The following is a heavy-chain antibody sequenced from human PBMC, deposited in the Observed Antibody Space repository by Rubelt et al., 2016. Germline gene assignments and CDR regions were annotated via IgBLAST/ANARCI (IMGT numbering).Heavy chain of an antibody. CDR2: ITGSGATT. J-gene: IGHJ3*02. V-gene: IGHV3-23*04. CDR1: GFTFSNYA. CDR3: IRGGIQVAGIDAFDM. Sequence: EVQLVESGGGLVQPGGSLRLSCAASGFTFSNYAMSWVRQAPGKGLEWVSVITGSGATTYYADSVKGRFTISRDNSKNSLYLQMNSLRAGDTAVYYCIRGGIQVAGIDAFDMWGQGTMVTVSA. D-gene: IGHD6-19*01.